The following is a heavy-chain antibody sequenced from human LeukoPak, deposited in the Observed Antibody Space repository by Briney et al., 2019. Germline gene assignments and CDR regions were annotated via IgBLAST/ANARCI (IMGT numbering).Heavy chain of an antibody. CDR1: GFAFSRYW. CDR2: ISGSGGST. V-gene: IGHV3-23*01. J-gene: IGHJ4*02. D-gene: IGHD6-19*01. Sequence: GGSLRLSCAASGFAFSRYWMHWVRQAPGKGLEWVSAISGSGGSTYYADSVKGRFTISRDNSKNTLYLQMNSLRAEDTAVYYCASGQWLVRGFDYWGQGTLVTVSS. CDR3: ASGQWLVRGFDY.